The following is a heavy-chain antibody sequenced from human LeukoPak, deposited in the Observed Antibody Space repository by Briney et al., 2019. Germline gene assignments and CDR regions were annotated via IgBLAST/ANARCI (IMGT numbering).Heavy chain of an antibody. D-gene: IGHD3-16*02. V-gene: IGHV3-9*01. CDR3: AKGDTYSIMITFGGVIAPFDY. Sequence: GGSLRLSCAASGFTFDDYAMRWVRQAPGKGLEWVSGTGWNSGSIGYADSVKGRFTISRDHAKNSLYLQMNSLRAEDTALYYCAKGDTYSIMITFGGVIAPFDYWGQGTLVTVSS. CDR1: GFTFDDYA. J-gene: IGHJ4*02. CDR2: TGWNSGSI.